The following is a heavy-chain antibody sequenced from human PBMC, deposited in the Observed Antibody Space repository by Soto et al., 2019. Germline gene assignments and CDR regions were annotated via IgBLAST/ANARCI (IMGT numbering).Heavy chain of an antibody. D-gene: IGHD2-2*02. CDR2: MNPKSGNT. CDR3: ARGSPIRGPTWFDP. J-gene: IGHJ5*02. V-gene: IGHV1-8*01. CDR1: GYTFISYD. Sequence: QVQLVQSGAEVKKPGASVKVSCKASGYTFISYDINWVRQATGQGLEWMGWMNPKSGNTDYAQKFQGRVTMTRNTSISTAYMELSSLRSEDTAVYYCARGSPIRGPTWFDPWGQGTLVTVSS.